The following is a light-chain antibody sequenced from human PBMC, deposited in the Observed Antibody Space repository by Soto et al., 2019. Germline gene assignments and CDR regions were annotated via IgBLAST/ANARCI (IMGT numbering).Light chain of an antibody. V-gene: IGKV1-33*01. CDR2: DAS. CDR3: QHYDNLSIT. Sequence: DIQMTQSPSSLSASVGDRVTITCQASQDIRNYLNWYQQKPGKAPKLLIYDASNLETGVPSRFSGRGYGTDFTFTISSLQPEDIATYYCQHYDNLSITFGQGTRLDIK. J-gene: IGKJ5*01. CDR1: QDIRNY.